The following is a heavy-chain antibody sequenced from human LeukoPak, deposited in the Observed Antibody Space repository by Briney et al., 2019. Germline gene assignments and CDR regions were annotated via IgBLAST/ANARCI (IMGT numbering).Heavy chain of an antibody. J-gene: IGHJ4*02. CDR3: ARGYCSSTSCYYFDY. CDR2: IYTSGST. D-gene: IGHD2-2*01. Sequence: SETLSLTCTVSGGSISSYYWSWIRQPPGKGLEWIGYIYTSGSTNYKPSLKSRVTISVDTSKNQFSLKLSSVTAADTAVYYCARGYCSSTSCYYFDYWGQGTLVTVSS. CDR1: GGSISSYY. V-gene: IGHV4-4*09.